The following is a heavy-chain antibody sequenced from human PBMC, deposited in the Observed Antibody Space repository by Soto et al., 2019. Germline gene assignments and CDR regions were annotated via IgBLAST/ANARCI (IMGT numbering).Heavy chain of an antibody. CDR2: INYDVYS. CDR3: ARHGFGPLHGLVDV. Sequence: QVQLQESGPGLVKPSETLSLTYTVSGGSITNYYCSWFRQPPGKGLEWIGYINYDVYSAYNLSLKRRVTLSMDASKTQFSLMLESVTATDTAVYYCARHGFGPLHGLVDVWGPGTTVIVSS. V-gene: IGHV4-59*08. D-gene: IGHD3-10*01. CDR1: GGSITNYY. J-gene: IGHJ6*02.